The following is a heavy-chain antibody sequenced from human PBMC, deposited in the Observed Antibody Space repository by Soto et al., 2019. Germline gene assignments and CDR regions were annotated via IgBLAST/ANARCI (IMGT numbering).Heavy chain of an antibody. CDR1: GGSISSYY. D-gene: IGHD4-4*01. V-gene: IGHV4-59*01. CDR2: IYYSGST. CDR3: ARYEPDYSIRC. Sequence: SETLSLTCTVSGGSISSYYWSWIRQPPGKGLEWIGYIYYSGSTNYNPSLKSRVTISIDTPKNQFSLKLSSVTAADTAVYYCARYEPDYSIRCWGQGTVVTV. J-gene: IGHJ4*02.